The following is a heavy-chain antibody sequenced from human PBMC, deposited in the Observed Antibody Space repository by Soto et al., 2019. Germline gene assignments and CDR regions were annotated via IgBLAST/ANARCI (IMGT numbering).Heavy chain of an antibody. D-gene: IGHD6-19*01. CDR1: GFTFSSYG. V-gene: IGHV3-30*03. J-gene: IGHJ4*02. CDR2: ISYDGSNK. CDR3: ASSIALAGTDINY. Sequence: QVQLVESGGGVVQPGRSLRLSCAASGFTFSSYGMHWVRQAPGKGLEWVALISYDGSNKYFADSVKGRFTISRDNSKNTLYLQMNSLRAEDTAVYYCASSIALAGTDINYWGQGTLVTVSS.